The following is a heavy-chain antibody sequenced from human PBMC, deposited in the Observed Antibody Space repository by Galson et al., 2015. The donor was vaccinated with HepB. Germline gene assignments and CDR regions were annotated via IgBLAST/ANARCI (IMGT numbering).Heavy chain of an antibody. CDR2: ISNDGSSK. CDR1: GFTFSAYA. J-gene: IGHJ5*02. V-gene: IGHV3-30*04. CDR3: AREEYGSGWYGSVMGNWFDP. D-gene: IGHD6-19*01. Sequence: SLRLSCAASGFTFSAYALHWVRQAPGRGLEWVAGISNDGSSKYYADSVKGRSTISRANSRNTISLHMYSRRVEDTAIYSCAREEYGSGWYGSVMGNWFDPRGQGTLVTVS.